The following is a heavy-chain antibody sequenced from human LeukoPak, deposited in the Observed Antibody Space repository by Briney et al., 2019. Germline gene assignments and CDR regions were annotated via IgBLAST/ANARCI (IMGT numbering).Heavy chain of an antibody. CDR2: IYHSGST. J-gene: IGHJ5*02. D-gene: IGHD5-12*01. CDR1: GDSNSSSNW. CDR3: ARSFRYSGYDYYFDP. Sequence: PSGTLSRTCAVSGDSNSSSNWWSWVRQPPGKGLEWIGQIYHSGSTNYNPSLKSRVTISLDKSKNQFSLELTSVTAADTAVYYCARSFRYSGYDYYFDPWGQGSLVTVSS. V-gene: IGHV4-4*02.